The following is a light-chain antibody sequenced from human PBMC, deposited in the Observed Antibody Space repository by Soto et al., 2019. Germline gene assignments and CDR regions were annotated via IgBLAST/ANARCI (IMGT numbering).Light chain of an antibody. V-gene: IGLV2-14*01. Sequence: QSVLTQPASVSGSPGRWITISCTGTSSDVGGYNYVSWYQQHPGKAPKPMIYDVSNRPSGVSNRFSGSKSGNTASLTISGLQAEDEADYYCSSYTSSSTLVFGTGTKVTVL. CDR1: SSDVGGYNY. CDR2: DVS. CDR3: SSYTSSSTLV. J-gene: IGLJ1*01.